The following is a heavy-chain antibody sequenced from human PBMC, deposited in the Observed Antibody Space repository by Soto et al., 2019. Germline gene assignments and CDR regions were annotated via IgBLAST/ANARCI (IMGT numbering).Heavy chain of an antibody. CDR1: GGSISSYY. J-gene: IGHJ4*02. Sequence: PSETLSLTCTVSGGSISSYYWNWIRQPPGKGLEWIGSIYYSGSTNYNPSLKSRVTISVDTSKNQFSLKLSSVTAADTAVYYCARRSTGHSSSWASYYFDYWGQGTLVTVSS. D-gene: IGHD6-13*01. CDR2: IYYSGST. CDR3: ARRSTGHSSSWASYYFDY. V-gene: IGHV4-59*08.